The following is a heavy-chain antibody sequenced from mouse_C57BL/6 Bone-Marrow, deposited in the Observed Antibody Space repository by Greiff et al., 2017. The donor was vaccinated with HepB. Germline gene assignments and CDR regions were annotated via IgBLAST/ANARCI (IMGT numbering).Heavy chain of an antibody. V-gene: IGHV14-4*01. J-gene: IGHJ4*01. CDR3: TKLLWEMDY. CDR2: FDPENGDT. D-gene: IGHD2-1*01. CDR1: GFNIKDDY. Sequence: EVQLQQSGAELVRPGASVKLSCTASGFNIKDDYMHWVKQRPEQGLEWIGWFDPENGDTEYASKFQGKATITADTSSNTAYLQLSSLTSEDTAVYYCTKLLWEMDYWGQGTSVTVSS.